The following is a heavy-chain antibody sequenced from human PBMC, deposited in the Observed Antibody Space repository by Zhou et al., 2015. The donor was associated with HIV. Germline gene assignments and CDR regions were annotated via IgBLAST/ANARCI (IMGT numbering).Heavy chain of an antibody. J-gene: IGHJ5*02. Sequence: QDQFVQSGPAVREPGSSVEVSCRTPTGTLKIYGISWVRQVPGQGLEWMGGIIPIFGTANYAQKFQGRVTITADESTSTAYMELSSLRSEDTAVYYCARRGNYFDSGNYRYWFDPGPGTLVTVSS. V-gene: IGHV1-69*12. CDR3: ARRGNYFDSGNYRYWFDP. D-gene: IGHD3-10*01. CDR2: IIPIFGTA. CDR1: TGTLKIYG.